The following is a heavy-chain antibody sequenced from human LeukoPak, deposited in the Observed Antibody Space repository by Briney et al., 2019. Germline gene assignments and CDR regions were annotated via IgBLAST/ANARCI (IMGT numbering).Heavy chain of an antibody. V-gene: IGHV4-59*08. CDR3: ARLKMATTRSVDY. J-gene: IGHJ4*02. D-gene: IGHD5-24*01. CDR1: GGSISSYY. Sequence: PSETLSLTCTVSGGSISSYYWSWIRQPPGKGLEWIGYIYYSGSTNYNPSLKSRVTISVDTSKNQFSLKLSSVTAADTAVYYCARLKMATTRSVDYWGQGTLVTVSS. CDR2: IYYSGST.